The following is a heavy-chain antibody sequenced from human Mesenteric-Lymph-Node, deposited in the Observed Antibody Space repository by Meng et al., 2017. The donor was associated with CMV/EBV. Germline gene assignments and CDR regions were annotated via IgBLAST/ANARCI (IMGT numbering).Heavy chain of an antibody. CDR2: VSYSGNT. D-gene: IGHD3-10*01. Sequence: SETLSLTCTVSGGSISSYYWSWIRQPPGKGLEWIGYVSYSGNTNYNSSLKSRVTMSVDTSKNQASLSLASVTPADTALYYCVRRKGVTYFDSWGQGIQVTVSS. CDR1: GGSISSYY. CDR3: VRRKGVTYFDS. V-gene: IGHV4-59*01. J-gene: IGHJ4*02.